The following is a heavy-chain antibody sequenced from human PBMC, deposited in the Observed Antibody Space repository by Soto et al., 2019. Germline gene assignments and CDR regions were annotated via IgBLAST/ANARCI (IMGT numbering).Heavy chain of an antibody. D-gene: IGHD5-12*01. V-gene: IGHV4-34*01. CDR2: IDHSGST. CDR3: ARGRGGYNKYYYYGMDV. Sequence: SETLSLTCAVYGGSFSGYYWSWIRQPPGKGLEWIGEIDHSGSTNYNPSLKSRVTISVDTSKNQFSLKLSSVTAADTAVYYCARGRGGYNKYYYYGMDVWGQGTTVTSP. CDR1: GGSFSGYY. J-gene: IGHJ6*02.